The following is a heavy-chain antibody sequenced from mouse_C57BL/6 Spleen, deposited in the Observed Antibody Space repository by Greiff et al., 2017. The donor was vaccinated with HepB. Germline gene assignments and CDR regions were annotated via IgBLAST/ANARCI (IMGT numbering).Heavy chain of an antibody. Sequence: VQLKESGAELVKPGASVKLSCTASGFNIKDYYMHWVKQRTEQGLEWIGRIDPEDGETKYAPKFQGKATITADTSSNTAYLQLSSLTSEDTAVYYCARERAYYGSSYEAYWGQGTLVTVSA. D-gene: IGHD1-1*01. CDR3: ARERAYYGSSYEAY. J-gene: IGHJ3*01. CDR1: GFNIKDYY. CDR2: IDPEDGET. V-gene: IGHV14-2*01.